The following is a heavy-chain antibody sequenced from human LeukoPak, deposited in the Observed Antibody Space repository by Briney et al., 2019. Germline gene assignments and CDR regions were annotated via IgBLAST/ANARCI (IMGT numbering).Heavy chain of an antibody. D-gene: IGHD3-16*01. CDR3: ANIGSSTFGSTGF. CDR1: GFTFSTYG. V-gene: IGHV3-23*01. Sequence: GGSLRLSCVASGFTFSTYGMIWVRQAPGKGPEWVSLVSNSGDTTNYADSVKGRFTISRHNSKNTLYLQMDSLRAEDTAAYYCANIGSSTFGSTGFWGQGTLVTVSS. CDR2: VSNSGDTT. J-gene: IGHJ4*02.